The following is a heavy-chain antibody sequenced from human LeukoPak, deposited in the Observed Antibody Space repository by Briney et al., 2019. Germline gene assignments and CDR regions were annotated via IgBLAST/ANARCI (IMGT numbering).Heavy chain of an antibody. V-gene: IGHV1-24*01. CDR2: FDPEDGET. J-gene: IGHJ4*02. D-gene: IGHD6-13*01. CDR3: ATAPLAAAGRFDY. Sequence: APVKVSCKVSGYTLTELSMHWVRQAPGKGLEWMRGFDPEDGETIYAQKFQGRVTMTEDTSTDTAYMELSSLRSEDTAVYYCATAPLAAAGRFDYWGQGTLVTVSS. CDR1: GYTLTELS.